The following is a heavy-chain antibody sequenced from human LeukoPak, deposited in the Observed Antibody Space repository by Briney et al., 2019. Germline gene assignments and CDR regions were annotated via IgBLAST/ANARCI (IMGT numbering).Heavy chain of an antibody. D-gene: IGHD3-10*01. CDR3: ARGRFGGYFDY. CDR1: GDSISSYY. J-gene: IGHJ4*02. V-gene: IGHV4-59*01. Sequence: SETLSLTCTVSGDSISSYYWSWIRQPPGKGLEWIGYISYSGSTEYTEYKPSLKSRVTISVDTSKNQFSLKLSSVTAADMAVYFCARGRFGGYFDYWGQGTLGTVSS. CDR2: ISYSGSTEYT.